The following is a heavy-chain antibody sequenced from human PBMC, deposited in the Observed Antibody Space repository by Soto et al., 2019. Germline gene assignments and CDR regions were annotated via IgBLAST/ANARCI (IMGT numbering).Heavy chain of an antibody. CDR2: IIPIFGTA. V-gene: IGHV1-69*01. CDR3: AALICSSTSCYTNYYYYGMDV. Sequence: QVQLVQSGAEVKKPGSSVKVSCKASGGTFSSYAISWVRQAPGQGLEWMGGIIPIFGTANYAQKFQGRVTITADESTSRAHMELSGLRSEDTAVYYCAALICSSTSCYTNYYYYGMDVWGQGTTVTVSS. CDR1: GGTFSSYA. J-gene: IGHJ6*02. D-gene: IGHD2-2*02.